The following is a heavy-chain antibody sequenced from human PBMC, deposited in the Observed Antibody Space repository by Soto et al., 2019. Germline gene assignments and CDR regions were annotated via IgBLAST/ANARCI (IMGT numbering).Heavy chain of an antibody. V-gene: IGHV5-51*01. CDR1: GYRFTSYG. D-gene: IGHD6-6*01. Sequence: GESLKISCNASGYRFTSYGSGWVRQMPGKGLEWMGIIYPGDSETRYSPSFQGQVTISADKSISTAYLQWSSLKASDTAMYYCARQYSSSSGYYYGVDVWGQGTTVTVSS. CDR3: ARQYSSSSGYYYGVDV. CDR2: IYPGDSET. J-gene: IGHJ6*02.